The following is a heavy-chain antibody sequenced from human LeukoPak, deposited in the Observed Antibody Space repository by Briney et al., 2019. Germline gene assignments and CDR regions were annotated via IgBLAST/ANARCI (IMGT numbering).Heavy chain of an antibody. D-gene: IGHD3/OR15-3a*01. CDR2: IYYSGST. J-gene: IGHJ5*02. Sequence: PSETLSLTCTVSGGSISSSSYYWGWIRQPPGKGLEWIGSIYYSGSTYYNPSLKSRVTISVDTSKNQFSLKLSSVTAADTAVYYCAREAGLGWLGRFDPWGQGTLVTVSS. V-gene: IGHV4-39*02. CDR3: AREAGLGWLGRFDP. CDR1: GGSISSSSYY.